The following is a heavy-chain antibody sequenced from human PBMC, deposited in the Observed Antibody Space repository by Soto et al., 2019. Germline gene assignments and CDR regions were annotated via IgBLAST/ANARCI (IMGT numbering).Heavy chain of an antibody. J-gene: IGHJ4*02. CDR2: FDPEDGET. D-gene: IGHD2-2*01. CDR1: GYTLTELS. Sequence: ASVKVSCKVSGYTLTELSMHWVRQAPGKGLEWMGGFDPEDGETIYAQKFQGRVTMTEDTSTDTAYMELSSLRSEDTAVYYCATGQAIVVVPAAIFFDYWGQGTLVTVSS. CDR3: ATGQAIVVVPAAIFFDY. V-gene: IGHV1-24*01.